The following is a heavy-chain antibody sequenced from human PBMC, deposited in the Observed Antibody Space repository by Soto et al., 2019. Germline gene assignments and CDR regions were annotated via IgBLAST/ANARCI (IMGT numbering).Heavy chain of an antibody. CDR3: ARREYSYGSFDY. CDR2: IYFSGST. V-gene: IGHV4-39*01. J-gene: IGHJ4*02. CDR1: RGSIGSSGYY. Sequence: SETLSLTCTVSRGSIGSSGYYWGWIRQPPGKGLEWIGSIYFSGSTYFNPSLKSRVTLSVDTSKNQFSLKMSSVTAADTAVYYCARREYSYGSFDYWGQGTLVTVSS. D-gene: IGHD5-18*01.